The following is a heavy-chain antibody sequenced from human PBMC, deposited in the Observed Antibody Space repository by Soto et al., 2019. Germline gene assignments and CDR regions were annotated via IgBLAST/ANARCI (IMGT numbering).Heavy chain of an antibody. CDR3: ARMVRGVISYYYYGMAV. CDR2: IIPIFGTA. V-gene: IGHV1-69*06. J-gene: IGHJ6*04. D-gene: IGHD3-10*01. Sequence: GSSVKVSCKASGGTFSSYAISWVRQAPGQGLEWMGGIIPIFGTANYAQKFQGRVTITADKSTSTAYMELSSLRSEDTAVYYCARMVRGVISYYYYGMAVWGKGTTVRVSS. CDR1: GGTFSSYA.